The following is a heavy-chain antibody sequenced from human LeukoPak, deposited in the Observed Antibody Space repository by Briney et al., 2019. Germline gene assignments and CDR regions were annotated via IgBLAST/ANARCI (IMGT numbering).Heavy chain of an antibody. CDR2: IYTSGNT. Sequence: SETLFLTCTVSGGSFTSYYWSWIRQPPGKGLEWIGYIYTSGNTNYNPSLKSRVTISVDTSKNQFSLKLSSVTAADTAVYYCARQLLRSWFDPWGQGTLVTVSS. D-gene: IGHD4-23*01. J-gene: IGHJ5*02. CDR3: ARQLLRSWFDP. V-gene: IGHV4-4*09. CDR1: GGSFTSYY.